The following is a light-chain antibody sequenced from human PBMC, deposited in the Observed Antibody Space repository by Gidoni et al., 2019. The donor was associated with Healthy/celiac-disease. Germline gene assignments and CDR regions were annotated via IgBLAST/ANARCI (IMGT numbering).Light chain of an antibody. J-gene: IGKJ3*01. CDR1: QGISSY. CDR3: QQLNSYPSIT. Sequence: DIQLTQSPSFLSASVGDRVTITCRASQGISSYLAWYQQKPGKAPKLLIYAASTLQSGVPARFSGSGSGTEFTLTISSLQPEDFATYYCQQLNSYPSITFGPGTKVEIK. V-gene: IGKV1-9*01. CDR2: AAS.